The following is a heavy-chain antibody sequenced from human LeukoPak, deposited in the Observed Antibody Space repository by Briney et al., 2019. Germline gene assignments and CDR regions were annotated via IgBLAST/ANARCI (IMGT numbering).Heavy chain of an antibody. Sequence: GGSLRLSCAASGFTFSSYGMHWVRQAPGKGVEWVAVISYDGSNKYYADSVKGRFTISRDNSKNTLYLQMNSLRAEDTAVYYCAKEVFGVVIIGIDYWGQGTLVTVSS. CDR1: GFTFSSYG. V-gene: IGHV3-30*18. CDR2: ISYDGSNK. J-gene: IGHJ4*02. D-gene: IGHD3-3*01. CDR3: AKEVFGVVIIGIDY.